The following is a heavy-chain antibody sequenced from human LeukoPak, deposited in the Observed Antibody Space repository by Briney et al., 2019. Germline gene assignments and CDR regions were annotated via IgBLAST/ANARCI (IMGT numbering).Heavy chain of an antibody. CDR3: ARSGIKMVRGVIIKSPYHMGV. Sequence: GGSLRLSCAASGFTFSSYEMNWVRQAPGKGLEWVSYISSSGSTIYYADSVKGRFTISRDDAKNSLSLQMNSLRAEDTAVYYCARSGIKMVRGVIIKSPYHMGVWGKGTTVTVSS. V-gene: IGHV3-48*03. CDR1: GFTFSSYE. D-gene: IGHD3-10*01. CDR2: ISSSGSTI. J-gene: IGHJ6*03.